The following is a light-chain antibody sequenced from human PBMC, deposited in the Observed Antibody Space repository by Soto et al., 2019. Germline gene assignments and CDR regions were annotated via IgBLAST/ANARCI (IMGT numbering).Light chain of an antibody. V-gene: IGLV3-1*01. CDR3: QALDSSTRVV. Sequence: SYELTQPHSVSVSPGQTASITCSGDKLGDKYACWYQQQPGQFPVLVIYQDSKRPSGNPERFSGANSGNTATLTISGTQSMDQADYYCQALDSSTRVVFGGGTKLTVL. CDR1: KLGDKY. J-gene: IGLJ2*01. CDR2: QDS.